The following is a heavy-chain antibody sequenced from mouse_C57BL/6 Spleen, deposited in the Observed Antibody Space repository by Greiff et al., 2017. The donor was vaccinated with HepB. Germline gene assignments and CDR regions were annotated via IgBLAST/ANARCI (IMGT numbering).Heavy chain of an antibody. J-gene: IGHJ4*01. CDR3: AERSYAMDY. CDR2: INPNNGGT. Sequence: VMPGASVKMSCKASGYTFTDYNMHWVKQSHGKSLEWIGYINPNNGGTSYNQKFKGKATLTVNKSSSTAYMELRSLTSEDSAVYYCAERSYAMDYWGQGTSVTVSS. CDR1: GYTFTDYN. V-gene: IGHV1-22*01.